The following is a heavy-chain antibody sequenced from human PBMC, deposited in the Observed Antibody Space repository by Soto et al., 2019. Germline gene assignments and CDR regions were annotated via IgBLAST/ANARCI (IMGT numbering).Heavy chain of an antibody. D-gene: IGHD5-12*01. CDR3: ARDGEMATSTYFDY. CDR2: IWYDGSNK. CDR1: GFTFSSYG. J-gene: IGHJ4*02. Sequence: QVQLVESGGGVVQPGRSLRLSCAASGFTFSSYGMHWVRQAPGKGLEWVAVIWYDGSNKYYADSVKGRFTISRDNSKNTLYLQMNSLRADDTAVYYCARDGEMATSTYFDYWGQGTLVTVSS. V-gene: IGHV3-33*01.